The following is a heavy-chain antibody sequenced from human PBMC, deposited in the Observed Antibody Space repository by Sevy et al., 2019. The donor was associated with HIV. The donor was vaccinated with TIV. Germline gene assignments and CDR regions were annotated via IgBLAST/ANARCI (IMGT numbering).Heavy chain of an antibody. D-gene: IGHD2-8*01. J-gene: IGHJ4*02. CDR1: GFTFSSYG. V-gene: IGHV3-33*01. CDR2: IWYDESNK. CDR3: ARDGEYCTNGVCSWGLFDY. Sequence: GRSLRLSCAVSGFTFSSYGMHWVRQAPGKGLEWVAGIWYDESNKYYADSVKGRFTISRDNSKNTLHLQMNSLRAEDTAVYYCARDGEYCTNGVCSWGLFDYWGQGTLVTVSS.